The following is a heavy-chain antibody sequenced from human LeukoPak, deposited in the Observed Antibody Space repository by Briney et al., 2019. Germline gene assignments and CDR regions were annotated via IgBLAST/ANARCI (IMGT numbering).Heavy chain of an antibody. CDR3: ARDRWYGGVRVPFDY. V-gene: IGHV4-61*02. CDR2: IYPSGSA. Sequence: SQTLSLTCTVSGASITSGSYYWGWIRQPAGKGLEWIGRIYPSGSANYNPSLESRVAISVDMSKNQFSLRLSPVTAADTAVYYCARDRWYGGVRVPFDYWGQGALVTVSS. D-gene: IGHD3-10*01. CDR1: GASITSGSYY. J-gene: IGHJ4*02.